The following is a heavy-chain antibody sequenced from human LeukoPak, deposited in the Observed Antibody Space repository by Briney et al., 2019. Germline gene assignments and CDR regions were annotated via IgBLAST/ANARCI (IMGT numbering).Heavy chain of an antibody. CDR2: INSDGSWT. CDR3: VSFYETY. D-gene: IGHD2/OR15-2a*01. V-gene: IGHV3-74*01. J-gene: IGHJ4*02. Sequence: GGSLRLSCAASGNYWMHWVRQVPGKGLVWVSHINSDGSWTSYPDSVKGPFTISKDNAKNTVYLQMNSLRAEDTAVYYCVSFYETYWGRGTLVTVSS. CDR1: GNYW.